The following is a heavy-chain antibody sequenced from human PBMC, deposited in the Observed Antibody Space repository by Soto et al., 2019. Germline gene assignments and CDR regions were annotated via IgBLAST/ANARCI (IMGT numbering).Heavy chain of an antibody. V-gene: IGHV3-30*18. D-gene: IGHD2-2*01. CDR2: ISHDGSMK. J-gene: IGHJ4*02. CDR1: GFTFSNFG. CDR3: AKDPTAGSSSS. Sequence: QVQLVESGGGVVQPGRSLRLSCAASGFTFSNFGMHWVRQAPGKGLEWVTFISHDGSMKSYADSLKGRFTISRDNSKNTLYLQISSLRVEDTAMYYCAKDPTAGSSSSWGQGTLVTVSS.